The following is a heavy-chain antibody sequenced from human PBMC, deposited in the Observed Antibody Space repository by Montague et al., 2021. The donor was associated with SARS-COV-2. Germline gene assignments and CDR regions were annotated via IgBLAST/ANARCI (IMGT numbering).Heavy chain of an antibody. V-gene: IGHV3-48*03. CDR2: ISSSGGGSTK. Sequence: SLRLSCAASGFIFSSYEMNWVRQAPGKGLEWISYISSSGGGSTKXXTYSVKGRFTISRGNAKNSLYLQMNSLRVEDTAIYYCARDRDWDDWCGMDVWGQGTTVTVSS. CDR1: GFIFSSYE. CDR3: ARDRDWDDWCGMDV. J-gene: IGHJ6*02. D-gene: IGHD2-21*01.